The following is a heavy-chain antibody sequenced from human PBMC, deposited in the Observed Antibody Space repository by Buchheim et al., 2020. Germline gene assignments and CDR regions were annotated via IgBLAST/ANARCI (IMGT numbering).Heavy chain of an antibody. D-gene: IGHD6-19*01. CDR3: ARGGEQWLVQYYYYYGMDV. V-gene: IGHV4-34*01. CDR1: GGSFSGYY. Sequence: QVQLQQWGAGLLKPSETLSLTCAVYGGSFSGYYWSWIRQPPGKGLEWIGEINHSGSTNYNPSLKSRVTISVDTSKNQFSLKLSSVTAADTAVYYCARGGEQWLVQYYYYYGMDVWGQGTT. J-gene: IGHJ6*02. CDR2: INHSGST.